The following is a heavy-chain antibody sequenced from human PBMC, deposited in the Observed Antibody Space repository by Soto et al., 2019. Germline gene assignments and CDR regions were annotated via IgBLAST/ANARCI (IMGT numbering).Heavy chain of an antibody. D-gene: IGHD6-13*01. V-gene: IGHV5-51*01. CDR2: IYASDSDT. J-gene: IGHJ6*02. Sequence: PGESLKISCKGSGYSFTSYCIGWVRQMPGKGLEWMGIIYASDSDTRYSPSFQGQVTISADKSISTAYLQWSSLKASDTAIYYCARTAAAGKYYYGVDVWGQGTTVTVSS. CDR1: GYSFTSYC. CDR3: ARTAAAGKYYYGVDV.